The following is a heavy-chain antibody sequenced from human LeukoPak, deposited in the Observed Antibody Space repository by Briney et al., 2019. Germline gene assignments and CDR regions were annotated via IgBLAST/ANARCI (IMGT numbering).Heavy chain of an antibody. D-gene: IGHD3-10*01. J-gene: IGHJ3*01. V-gene: IGHV4-59*01. CDR2: IYNSGTT. CDR3: ARDRYYYGSGSYSGFDF. Sequence: SETLSLTCTVSGASISSYYYNWIRQPPAQGLEWIGYIYNSGTTSYNPSLKSRVTISLDRSKNQFSLKLRSVTAADTAVYYCARDRYYYGSGSYSGFDFWGQGTMVTVSS. CDR1: GASISSYY.